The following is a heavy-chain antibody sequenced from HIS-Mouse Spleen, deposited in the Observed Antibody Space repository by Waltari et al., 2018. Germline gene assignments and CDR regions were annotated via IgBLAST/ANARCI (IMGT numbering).Heavy chain of an antibody. Sequence: QLQLQESGPGLVKPSETLSLTCTVSGGSISSSSYYWGWIRQPPGKGLEWIGSIYYSGSTYYNPSLKSRVTISVDTSKNQFSRKLSSVTAADTAVYYCASRYSSSSQFGYWGQGTLVTVSS. CDR3: ASRYSSSSQFGY. V-gene: IGHV4-39*07. CDR1: GGSISSSSYY. D-gene: IGHD6-6*01. J-gene: IGHJ4*02. CDR2: IYYSGST.